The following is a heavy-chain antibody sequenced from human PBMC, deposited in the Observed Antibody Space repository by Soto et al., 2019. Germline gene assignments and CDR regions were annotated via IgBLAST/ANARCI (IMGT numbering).Heavy chain of an antibody. CDR2: INHSGIT. CDR3: ASFQAMYYYDSRGYPRAFDI. Sequence: PSETLSLTCAVYGGSFGGYYWSWIRQPPGKGLEWIAEINHSGITNYNPSLKSRVTISVDTSKNQFSLTLSSVTAADTAVYYCASFQAMYYYDSRGYPRAFDIWGQGTMVTVSS. V-gene: IGHV4-34*01. D-gene: IGHD3-22*01. J-gene: IGHJ3*02. CDR1: GGSFGGYY.